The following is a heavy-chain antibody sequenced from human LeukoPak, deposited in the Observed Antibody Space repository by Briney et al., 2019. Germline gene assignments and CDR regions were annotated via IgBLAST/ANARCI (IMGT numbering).Heavy chain of an antibody. CDR3: ARETDYYGSGSYYVRSAGDYYGMDV. CDR1: GDSVSSNSAA. D-gene: IGHD3-10*01. Sequence: SQTLSLTCAISGDSVSSNSAAWNWIRQSPSRGLEWLGRTYYRSKWYNDYAVSVKSRITINPDTSKNQFSLQLISVTPEDTAVYYCARETDYYGSGSYYVRSAGDYYGMDVWGQGTTVTVSS. CDR2: TYYRSKWYN. V-gene: IGHV6-1*01. J-gene: IGHJ6*02.